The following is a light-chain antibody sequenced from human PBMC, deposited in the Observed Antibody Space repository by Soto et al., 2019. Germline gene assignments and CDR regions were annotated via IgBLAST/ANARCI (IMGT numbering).Light chain of an antibody. V-gene: IGKV3-20*01. J-gene: IGKJ2*01. CDR2: GAS. Sequence: EIVLTQSPGTLSLSPGERATLSCRASQSVSSSYLAWYQQKPGHAPRLLIYGASSRATGIPDRFSGSGSGTDFTLTISRLEPEDFAVYYCQQYGSSYTFGQGTKREIK. CDR1: QSVSSSY. CDR3: QQYGSSYT.